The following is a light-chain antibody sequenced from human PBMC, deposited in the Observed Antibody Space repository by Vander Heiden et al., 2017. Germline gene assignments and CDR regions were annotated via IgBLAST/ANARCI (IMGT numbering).Light chain of an antibody. CDR1: SPNIGITC. V-gene: IGLV1-47*02. CDR3: AAWEDSLSGVV. J-gene: IGLJ2*01. CDR2: SNN. Sequence: QSVLTQPPSASGAPGQRATFSFSGSSPNIGITCVYWYQQIQGTATKPPSSSNNHRPSGVPDRFSGSKSGTSASLAISGLRSEDEADYYCAAWEDSLSGVVFGGGTKLTVL.